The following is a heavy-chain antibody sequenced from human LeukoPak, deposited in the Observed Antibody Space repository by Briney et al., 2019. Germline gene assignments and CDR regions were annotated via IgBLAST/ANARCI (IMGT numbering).Heavy chain of an antibody. CDR2: ISAYNGNT. CDR3: ARYDVPDAQNDY. CDR1: GYTFTSYG. D-gene: IGHD3-10*02. Sequence: ASVKVSCKASGYTFTSYGISWVRQAPGQGLEWMGWISAYNGNTNCAQKLQGRVTMTTDTSTSTAYRELRSLRSDDTAVYYCARYDVPDAQNDYWGQGTLVTVSS. J-gene: IGHJ4*02. V-gene: IGHV1-18*01.